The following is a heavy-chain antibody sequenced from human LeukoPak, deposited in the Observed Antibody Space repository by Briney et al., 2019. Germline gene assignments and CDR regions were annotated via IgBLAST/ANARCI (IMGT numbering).Heavy chain of an antibody. Sequence: GGSLRLCCAGSGFTFSNSWMGWVRQAPGKGLEWVAKVQHIGGEIYYVDSVKGRFTISRDNAKNSVYLQMNSLRAEDTAVYYCARDFTDLLRYFDWSPPGYWGQGTLVTVSS. D-gene: IGHD3-9*01. CDR2: VQHIGGEI. CDR1: GFTFSNSW. V-gene: IGHV3-7*01. J-gene: IGHJ4*02. CDR3: ARDFTDLLRYFDWSPPGY.